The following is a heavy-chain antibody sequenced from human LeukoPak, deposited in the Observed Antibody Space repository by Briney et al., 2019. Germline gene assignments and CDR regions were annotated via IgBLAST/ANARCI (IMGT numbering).Heavy chain of an antibody. V-gene: IGHV1-69*13. CDR1: GGTFSSYA. D-gene: IGHD5-18*01. CDR2: IIPIFGTA. Sequence: SVKVSCKASGGTFSSYAISWVRQAPGQGLEWMGGIIPIFGTANYAQKFQGRVTITAHESTSAAYMALSSLRSEDTAVYYCARGRDTAMRLSYFPSLDIWGQGTMVTVSS. CDR3: ARGRDTAMRLSYFPSLDI. J-gene: IGHJ3*02.